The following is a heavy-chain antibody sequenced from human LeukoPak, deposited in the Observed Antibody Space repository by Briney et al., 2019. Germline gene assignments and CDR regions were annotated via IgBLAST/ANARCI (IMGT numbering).Heavy chain of an antibody. CDR1: GFTFSRHD. CDR3: AKGSNRGVATIDY. V-gene: IGHV3-30*18. J-gene: IGHJ4*02. D-gene: IGHD5-12*01. CDR2: ISYDGSNK. Sequence: GRSLRLSCVASGFTFSRHDMNWVRQAPGKGLEWVAVISYDGSNKYYADSVKGRFTISRDNSKNTLFLQMNSLRAEDTAAYYCAKGSNRGVATIDYWGQGTLVTVSS.